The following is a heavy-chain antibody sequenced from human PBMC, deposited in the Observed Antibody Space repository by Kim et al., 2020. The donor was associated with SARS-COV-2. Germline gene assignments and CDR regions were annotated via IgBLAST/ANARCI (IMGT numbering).Heavy chain of an antibody. CDR2: LSYDGSNE. CDR3: ARDVYGGTNFFWDLRNDAFDV. V-gene: IGHV3-30*04. CDR1: GFTFSRFA. J-gene: IGHJ3*01. Sequence: GGSLRLSCVASGFTFSRFAMHWVRQAPGKGLEWVAVLSYDGSNEHYADSVKGRFTISRDDSKNTLYLQMNSLKPEDTAVYYCARDVYGGTNFFWDLRNDAFDVWGPGRLVTVSS. D-gene: IGHD1-1*01.